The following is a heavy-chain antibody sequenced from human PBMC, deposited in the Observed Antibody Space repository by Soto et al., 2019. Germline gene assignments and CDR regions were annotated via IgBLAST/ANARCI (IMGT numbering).Heavy chain of an antibody. Sequence: QVQLVQSGAEVKKPGDSVKVSCKASGYPFNDYYIHWVRKAPGQGLEWGGWLNAKSGSTNYTQKFQGWATMARETSISTAYLELRRRRPNDTAVYYCARDSEREEEMAMSPDYWGQGTLVTVSS. CDR2: LNAKSGST. D-gene: IGHD3-10*01. V-gene: IGHV1-2*04. CDR1: GYPFNDYY. J-gene: IGHJ4*02. CDR3: ARDSEREEEMAMSPDY.